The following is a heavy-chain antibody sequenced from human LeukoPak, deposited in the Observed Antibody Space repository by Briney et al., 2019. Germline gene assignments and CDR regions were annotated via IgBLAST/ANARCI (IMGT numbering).Heavy chain of an antibody. CDR2: ISSSSSYT. V-gene: IGHV3-11*06. Sequence: GGSLRLSCAASGFTFSDYYMSWIRQAPGKGLEWVSYISSSSSYTNYADSVKGRFTISRDNAKNSLYLQMNSLRAEDTAVYYCARDVGPEEKRFGELLSNWFDPWGQGTLVTVSS. J-gene: IGHJ5*02. CDR1: GFTFSDYY. D-gene: IGHD3-10*01. CDR3: ARDVGPEEKRFGELLSNWFDP.